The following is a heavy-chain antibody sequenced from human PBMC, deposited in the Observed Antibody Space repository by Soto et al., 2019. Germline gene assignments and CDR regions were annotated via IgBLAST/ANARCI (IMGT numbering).Heavy chain of an antibody. Sequence: VGSLRLSCAASGFTVSANYMTWVRQAPGKGLEWVSVIYTSGATYYADSVKGRFTISRDNSKNTLYLQVNSLRIEGTAVYYCARDRSMVVVAPGYWGQGTLVTVSS. D-gene: IGHD3-22*01. J-gene: IGHJ4*02. CDR2: IYTSGAT. V-gene: IGHV3-66*03. CDR3: ARDRSMVVVAPGY. CDR1: GFTVSANY.